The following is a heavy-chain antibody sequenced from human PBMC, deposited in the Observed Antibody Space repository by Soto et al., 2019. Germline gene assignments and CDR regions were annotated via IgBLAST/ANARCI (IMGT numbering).Heavy chain of an antibody. D-gene: IGHD3-22*01. J-gene: IGHJ4*02. V-gene: IGHV3-23*01. CDR1: VFTFRNYA. CDR3: AKGMYYYDSSGYRLFDY. CDR2: ISVSGGST. Sequence: GGSLRVSCAASVFTFRNYAMNWVRQAPGTGLEWVSGISVSGGSTYYADSVMGRFTVSRDNSKNTVYLQMKSLRAEDTAVYFCAKGMYYYDSSGYRLFDYWGQGTLVTVSS.